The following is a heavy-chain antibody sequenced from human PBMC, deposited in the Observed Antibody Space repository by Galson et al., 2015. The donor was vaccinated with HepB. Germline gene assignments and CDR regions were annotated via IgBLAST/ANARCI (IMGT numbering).Heavy chain of an antibody. CDR3: ASGRRDGYRYFDY. CDR2: NFYSGST. J-gene: IGHJ4*02. V-gene: IGHV4-39*01. Sequence: LRLSCAASGFSFSTYWMTWIRQPPGKGLEWIGSNFYSGSTYYNPSLKGRVTISVETSKNQLSLKVNSVTAADTAFYYCASGRRDGYRYFDYWGQGTLVTVSS. D-gene: IGHD5-24*01. CDR1: GFSFSTYW.